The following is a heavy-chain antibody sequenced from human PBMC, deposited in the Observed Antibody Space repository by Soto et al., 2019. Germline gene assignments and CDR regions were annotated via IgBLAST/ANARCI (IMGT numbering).Heavy chain of an antibody. J-gene: IGHJ6*01. D-gene: IGHD6-13*01. CDR3: ARRHGVYSSRVGMAV. CDR2: SYPCDSDT. CDR1: VYRFTSYC. Sequence: GESLKISCKGSVYRFTSYCIGWVRQMPVKGLEWMGISYPCDSDTRYSPSFTGQVTISADKSIRTAYMQLSSLKDSDTAMYYCARRHGVYSSRVGMAVWAQGTTVTVSS. V-gene: IGHV5-51*01.